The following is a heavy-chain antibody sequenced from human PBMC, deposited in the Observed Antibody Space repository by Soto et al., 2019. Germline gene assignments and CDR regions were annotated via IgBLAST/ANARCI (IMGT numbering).Heavy chain of an antibody. CDR2: IYYSGST. CDR3: ARHVGYGDSKSDY. CDR1: GGSISSYY. D-gene: IGHD4-17*01. J-gene: IGHJ4*02. V-gene: IGHV4-59*08. Sequence: SETLSLTCTVSGGSISSYYWSWIRQPPGKGLEWIGYIYYSGSTNYNPSLKSRVTISVDTSKNQFSLKLSSVTAADTAVYYCARHVGYGDSKSDYWGQGTLVPVSS.